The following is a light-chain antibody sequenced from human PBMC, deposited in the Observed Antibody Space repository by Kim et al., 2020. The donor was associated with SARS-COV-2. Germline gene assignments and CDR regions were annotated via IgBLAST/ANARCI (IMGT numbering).Light chain of an antibody. CDR3: QQRGDWPT. CDR2: DAS. V-gene: IGKV3-11*01. CDR1: QSVSSY. J-gene: IGKJ1*01. Sequence: IVLTQSPATLSLSPGEGATLSCRASQSVSSYLAWYQQKPGQAPRLLIFDASNRATGIPARFSGSGSGTDFTLTISSLEPEDFAVYYCQQRGDWPTFGQGTKVDIK.